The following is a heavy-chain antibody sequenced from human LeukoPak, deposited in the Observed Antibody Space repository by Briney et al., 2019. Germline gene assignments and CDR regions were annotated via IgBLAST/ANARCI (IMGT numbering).Heavy chain of an antibody. CDR3: AKDADTYDSSGLYYFDY. J-gene: IGHJ4*02. CDR2: ISGSGGST. Sequence: GGSLRLSCTASGFTFSTYAMSWVRQAPGEGLEWVSGISGSGGSTYYADSVKGRFTISRDNSKNTLYLQMNSLRAEDTAVYYCAKDADTYDSSGLYYFDYWGQGTLVTVSS. CDR1: GFTFSTYA. V-gene: IGHV3-23*01. D-gene: IGHD3-22*01.